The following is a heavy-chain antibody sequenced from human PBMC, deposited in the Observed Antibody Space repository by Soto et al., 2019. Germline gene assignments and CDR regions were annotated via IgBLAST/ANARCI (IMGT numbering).Heavy chain of an antibody. CDR1: GGSISSSSYY. CDR2: IYYSGST. V-gene: IGHV4-39*01. Sequence: QLQLQESGPGLVKPSETLSLTCTVSGGSISSSSYYWGWIRQPPGKGLEWIGSIYYSGSTYYNPSLKSRVTISVDTSKNQFSLKLSSVTAADTAVYYCARQVTMVRGVILHLYYFDYWGQGTLVTVSS. CDR3: ARQVTMVRGVILHLYYFDY. J-gene: IGHJ4*02. D-gene: IGHD3-10*01.